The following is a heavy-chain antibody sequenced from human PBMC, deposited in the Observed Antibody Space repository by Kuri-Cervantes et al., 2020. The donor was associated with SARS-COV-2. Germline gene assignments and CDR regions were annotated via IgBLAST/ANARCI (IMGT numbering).Heavy chain of an antibody. D-gene: IGHD5-12*01. Sequence: SETLSXXCTVSGGXFSTYYWTWIRQPPGKGLERIGYGHXXGKTDYNPXLKSRVTISVDSSRNQVFLNMNSVTAADTAXXXCARGGFXXXYHDFDYWGQGILVTVSS. V-gene: IGHV4-59*01. CDR3: ARGGFXXXYHDFDY. CDR1: GGXFSTYY. J-gene: IGHJ4*02. CDR2: GHXXGKT.